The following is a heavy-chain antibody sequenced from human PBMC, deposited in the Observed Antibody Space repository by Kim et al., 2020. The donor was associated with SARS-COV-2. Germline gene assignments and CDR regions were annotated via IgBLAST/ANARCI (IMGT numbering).Heavy chain of an antibody. CDR3: ARDSSTAGGMDV. V-gene: IGHV4-34*01. D-gene: IGHD4-4*01. Sequence: NCHPSLKSRVTISVATSKDQFSLGLSSVTAADTAVYYCARDSSTAGGMDVWGQGTTVTVSS. J-gene: IGHJ6*02.